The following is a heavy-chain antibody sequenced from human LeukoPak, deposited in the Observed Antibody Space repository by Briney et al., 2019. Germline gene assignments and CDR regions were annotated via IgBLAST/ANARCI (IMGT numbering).Heavy chain of an antibody. V-gene: IGHV1-46*01. CDR3: AREGSVWFSDY. J-gene: IGHJ4*02. Sequence: ASVKVSCKASGYTFTGYYMHWVRQAPGQGLEWMGIINPSGGSTTYAQKFQGRVTMTRDTSTSTVYMELSSLRSEDTAVYYCAREGSVWFSDYWGQGTLVTVSS. CDR2: INPSGGST. CDR1: GYTFTGYY. D-gene: IGHD6-19*01.